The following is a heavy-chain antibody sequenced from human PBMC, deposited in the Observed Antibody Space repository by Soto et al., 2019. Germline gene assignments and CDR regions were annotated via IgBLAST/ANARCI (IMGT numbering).Heavy chain of an antibody. V-gene: IGHV4-39*01. J-gene: IGHJ5*02. Sequence: SETLSLTCTVSGGPISSSSYYWGWIRQPPGKGLEWIGSIYYSGSTYYNPSLKSRVTISVDTSKNQFSLKLSSVTAADTAVYYCARHKKRSGGALAGWFDPWGQGTLVTVS. CDR2: IYYSGST. D-gene: IGHD2-15*01. CDR3: ARHKKRSGGALAGWFDP. CDR1: GGPISSSSYY.